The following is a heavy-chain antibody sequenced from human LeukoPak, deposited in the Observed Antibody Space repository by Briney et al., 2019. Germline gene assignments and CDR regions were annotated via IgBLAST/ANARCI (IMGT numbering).Heavy chain of an antibody. D-gene: IGHD1-26*01. CDR2: IIPVFGTV. Sequence: SVKVSCKASGYTFTSYGISWVRQAPGQGLEWMGGIIPVFGTVKYAQKFLGRVTITADESATTYMDLKRLRLEDTAVYYCATTATVAGLVGALPDAFDIWGQGTMVTVSS. CDR1: GYTFTSYG. V-gene: IGHV1-69*13. J-gene: IGHJ3*02. CDR3: ATTATVAGLVGALPDAFDI.